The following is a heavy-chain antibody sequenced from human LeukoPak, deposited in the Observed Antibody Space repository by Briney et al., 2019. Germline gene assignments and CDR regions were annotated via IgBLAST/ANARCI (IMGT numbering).Heavy chain of an antibody. D-gene: IGHD1-26*01. J-gene: IGHJ4*02. Sequence: GGSLRLSCEASGFTFDDYGMSWVRQAPGKGLEWVSIISDSGDSTYYADSVKGRFTISRDTSMNTLYLQMNSLRADDTAIYYCARLYSGSSSWYDYWGQGTLVTVSS. CDR2: ISDSGDST. CDR3: ARLYSGSSSWYDY. CDR1: GFTFDDYG. V-gene: IGHV3-23*01.